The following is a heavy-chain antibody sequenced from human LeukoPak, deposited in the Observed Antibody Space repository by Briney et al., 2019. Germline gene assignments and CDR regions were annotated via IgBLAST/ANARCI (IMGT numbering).Heavy chain of an antibody. CDR2: IYYSGST. Sequence: SETLSLTCTVSGGSISSGDYYWSWIRQPPGQGLEWIGYIYYSGSTYYNPSLKSRVTISVDTSKNQFSLKLSSVTAADTAVYYCARGDTMAHFDYWGQGTLVTVSS. CDR1: GGSISSGDYY. V-gene: IGHV4-30-4*01. D-gene: IGHD3-10*01. J-gene: IGHJ4*02. CDR3: ARGDTMAHFDY.